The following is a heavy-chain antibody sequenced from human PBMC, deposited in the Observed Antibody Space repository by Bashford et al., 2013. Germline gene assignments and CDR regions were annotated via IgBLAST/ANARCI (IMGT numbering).Heavy chain of an antibody. D-gene: IGHD6-13*01. CDR2: IYPGDSDT. CDR3: ARGVSGPPPYYYYYGMDV. CDR1: GYSFTSYW. J-gene: IGHJ6*02. V-gene: IGHV5-51*01. Sequence: GESLKISCKGSGYSFTSYWIGWVRQMPGKGLEWMGIIYPGDSDTRYSPSFQGQVTISADKSISTAYLQWSSLRAGDTAVYYCARGVSGPPPYYYYYGMDVWGQGTTVTVSS.